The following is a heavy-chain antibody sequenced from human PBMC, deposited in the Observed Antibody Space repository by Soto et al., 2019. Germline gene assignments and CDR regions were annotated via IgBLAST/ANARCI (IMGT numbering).Heavy chain of an antibody. CDR2: INHSGST. Sequence: SETLSLTCTVSGGSIRSGGYYWSWIRQHPGKGLEWIGEINHSGSTNYNPSLKSRVTISVDTSKNQFSLKLSSVTAADTAVYYCARGEWFGELYAFDIWGQGTMVTVS. CDR1: GGSIRSGGYY. CDR3: ARGEWFGELYAFDI. J-gene: IGHJ3*02. D-gene: IGHD3-10*01. V-gene: IGHV4-34*01.